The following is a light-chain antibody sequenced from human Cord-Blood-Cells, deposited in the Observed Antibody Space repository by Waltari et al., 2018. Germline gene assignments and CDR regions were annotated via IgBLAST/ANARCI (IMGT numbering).Light chain of an antibody. CDR3: SSYTSSSTLV. CDR2: DVS. V-gene: IGLV2-14*01. CDR1: SSDFGGYNY. J-gene: IGLJ2*01. Sequence: QSALTQPASVSGSSGQSITTSCTGTSSDFGGYNYVSWHQQHPGKAPKLMIYDVSNRPSGVSNRFSGSKSGNTASLTISGLQSEDEADYYCSSYTSSSTLVFGGGTKLPVL.